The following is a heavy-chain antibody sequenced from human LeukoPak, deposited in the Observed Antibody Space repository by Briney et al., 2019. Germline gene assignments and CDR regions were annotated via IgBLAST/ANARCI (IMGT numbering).Heavy chain of an antibody. D-gene: IGHD6-19*01. V-gene: IGHV3-15*01. CDR2: IKSKTDGGTT. Sequence: GGSLRLSCAASGFTFNNAWMSWVRQAPGKGLEWVGRIKSKTDGGTTDYAVPVKGRFTISRDDSKNTLYLQMNSLKTEDAAVYYCTTDFSSAVADTFDYWGQGTLVTVSA. J-gene: IGHJ4*02. CDR3: TTDFSSAVADTFDY. CDR1: GFTFNNAW.